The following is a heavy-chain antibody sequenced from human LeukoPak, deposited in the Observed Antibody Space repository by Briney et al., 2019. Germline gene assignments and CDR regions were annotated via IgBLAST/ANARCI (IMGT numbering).Heavy chain of an antibody. CDR1: GFTFSSYG. J-gene: IGHJ4*02. V-gene: IGHV3-30*18. Sequence: PGGSLRPSCAASGFTFSSYGMHWVRQAPGKGLEWVAVISYDGSNKYYADSVKGRFTISRDNSKNTLYLQMNSLRAEDTAVYYCAKGEIAAADPISHWGQGTLVTVSS. CDR3: AKGEIAAADPISH. D-gene: IGHD6-13*01. CDR2: ISYDGSNK.